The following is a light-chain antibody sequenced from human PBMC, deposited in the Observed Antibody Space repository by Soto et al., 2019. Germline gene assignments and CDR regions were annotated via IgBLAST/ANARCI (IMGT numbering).Light chain of an antibody. J-gene: IGLJ2*01. CDR1: TSNIEKFY. CDR3: AAWDDSRRGVV. Sequence: QSVLTQSPSASATPGQRVTISCSGSTSNIEKFYVYWYQQLPGTAPKLLVYRDNQRPSGVPDRFSGSKSGTSASLAISGLRSDDEADYYCAAWDDSRRGVVFGGGTKLTVL. CDR2: RDN. V-gene: IGLV1-47*01.